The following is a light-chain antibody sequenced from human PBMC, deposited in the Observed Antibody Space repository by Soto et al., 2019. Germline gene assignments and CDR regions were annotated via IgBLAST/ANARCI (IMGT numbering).Light chain of an antibody. CDR1: QTIRNNY. J-gene: IGKJ1*01. V-gene: IGKV3-20*01. CDR2: GAS. CDR3: QQYAGSPWT. Sequence: ETVLTQSPGTLSLSPGERATLSCRASQTIRNNYLAWYRQTPGQAPRLLIYGASNRATGIADRFSGSGSGTDFTLIISRLEPEDFALYSCQQYAGSPWTFGQGTKVEIK.